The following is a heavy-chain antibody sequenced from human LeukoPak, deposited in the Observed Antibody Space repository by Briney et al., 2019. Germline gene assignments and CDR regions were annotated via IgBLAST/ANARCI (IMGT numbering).Heavy chain of an antibody. Sequence: GGSLRLSCAASGFTFSNAWMSWVRQAPGKGLEWVGRIKSKTDGGTTDYAAPVKGRFTISRDDSKNTLYLQMNSLKTEDTAVYYCTRDQVTMARGGAYYFDYWGQGTLVTVSS. CDR2: IKSKTDGGTT. CDR3: TRDQVTMARGGAYYFDY. J-gene: IGHJ4*02. CDR1: GFTFSNAW. D-gene: IGHD3-10*01. V-gene: IGHV3-15*01.